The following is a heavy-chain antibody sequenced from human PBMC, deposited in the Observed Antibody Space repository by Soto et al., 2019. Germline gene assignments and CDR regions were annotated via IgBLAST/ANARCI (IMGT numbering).Heavy chain of an antibody. CDR2: IIPIFGTA. D-gene: IGHD6-6*01. J-gene: IGHJ4*02. CDR3: ARCNREYSSSSGLNS. Sequence: QVQLVQSGAEVKKPGSSVKVSCKASGGTFSSYAISWVRQAPGQGLEWMGGIIPIFGTANYAQKFQGRGMIXXDXSXXKAYMELSSLSSEDTAVYYCARCNREYSSSSGLNSWGQGTLVTVSS. V-gene: IGHV1-69*12. CDR1: GGTFSSYA.